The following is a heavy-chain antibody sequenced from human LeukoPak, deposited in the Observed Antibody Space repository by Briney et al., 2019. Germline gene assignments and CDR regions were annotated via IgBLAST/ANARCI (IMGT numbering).Heavy chain of an antibody. CDR1: GFTFSGYT. J-gene: IGHJ4*02. Sequence: PGGALRLSCTVPGFTFSGYTMHWVRQAPGEGLGWVSSISSSGLYIYFADSLKGRFTISRDNAKNSLYLQVNSLRAEDTAVYYCAREFEPDYFDYWGQGTLVTVSS. D-gene: IGHD1-14*01. V-gene: IGHV3-21*01. CDR3: AREFEPDYFDY. CDR2: ISSSGLYI.